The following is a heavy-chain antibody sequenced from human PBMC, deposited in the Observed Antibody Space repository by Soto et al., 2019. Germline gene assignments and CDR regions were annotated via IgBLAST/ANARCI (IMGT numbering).Heavy chain of an antibody. CDR3: ASTVPDGDAVAY. J-gene: IGHJ4*02. Sequence: GGSLRLSCAASGFTFSSYAMHWVRQAPGKGLEWVAVISYDGSNKYYADSVKGRFTISRDNSKNTLYLQMNSLRAEDTAVYYCASTVPDGDAVAYWGQGTLVTVSS. V-gene: IGHV3-30-3*01. CDR1: GFTFSSYA. D-gene: IGHD4-17*01. CDR2: ISYDGSNK.